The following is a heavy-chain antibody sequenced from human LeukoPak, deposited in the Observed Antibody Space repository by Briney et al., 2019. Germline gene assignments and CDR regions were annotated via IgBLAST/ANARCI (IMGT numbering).Heavy chain of an antibody. CDR1: GYTFTSYD. J-gene: IGHJ6*03. D-gene: IGHD3-10*01. CDR2: MNPNSGNT. V-gene: IGHV1-8*01. Sequence: ASVKVSCTASGYTFTSYDINWVRQATGQGLEWMGWMNPNSGNTGYAQKFQGRVTMTRNTSISTAYMELSSLRSEDTAVYYCARGGWQLWFGGYYYYYMDVWGKGTTVTISS. CDR3: ARGGWQLWFGGYYYYYMDV.